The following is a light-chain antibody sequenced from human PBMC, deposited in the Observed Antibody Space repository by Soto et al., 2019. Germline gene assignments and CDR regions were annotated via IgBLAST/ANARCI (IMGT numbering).Light chain of an antibody. J-gene: IGKJ1*01. CDR3: QQYNNWPRT. CDR1: QSVSSSY. V-gene: IGKV3-15*01. Sequence: EIVLPQSPGTMSLSPGESSTLSCRASQSVSSSYLAWYQQKPGQAPRLLIYGASTRATGIPARFSGSGSGTEFTLTISSLQSEDFAVYYCQQYNNWPRTFGQGTKVDI. CDR2: GAS.